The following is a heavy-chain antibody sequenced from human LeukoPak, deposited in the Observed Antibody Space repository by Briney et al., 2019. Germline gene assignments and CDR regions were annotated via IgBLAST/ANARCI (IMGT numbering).Heavy chain of an antibody. CDR1: GGSISSYY. D-gene: IGHD3-3*01. CDR2: IHNSGTI. Sequence: PSETLSLTCTVSGGSISSYYWSWVRQPPGKGLEWIGYIHNSGTIEYNPSLKSRVTMSVDTSKNQFSLKLTSVTAADTAVYYCARVLGSGYSDYWGQGTLVTVSS. V-gene: IGHV4-59*01. CDR3: ARVLGSGYSDY. J-gene: IGHJ4*02.